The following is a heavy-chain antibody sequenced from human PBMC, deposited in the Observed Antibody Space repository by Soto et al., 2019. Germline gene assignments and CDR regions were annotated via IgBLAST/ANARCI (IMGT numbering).Heavy chain of an antibody. D-gene: IGHD3-10*01. Sequence: GGSLRLSCAASGFTFSSYSMNWVRQAPGKGLEWVSSISSSSSYIYYADSVKGRFTISRDNAKNSLYLQMNSLRAEDTAVYYCAGLWFGDPNWFDPWGQGTLVTVSS. CDR1: GFTFSSYS. V-gene: IGHV3-21*01. CDR3: AGLWFGDPNWFDP. CDR2: ISSSSSYI. J-gene: IGHJ5*02.